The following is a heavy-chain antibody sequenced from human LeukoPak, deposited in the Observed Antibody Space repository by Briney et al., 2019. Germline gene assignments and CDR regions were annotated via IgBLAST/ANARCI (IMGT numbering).Heavy chain of an antibody. CDR1: GYAFTGYY. D-gene: IGHD3-22*01. Sequence: ASVKVSCKASGYAFTGYYMHWVRQAPGQGLEWMGWINPNSGGTNYAQKFQGWVTMTRDTSISTAYMELSRLRSDDTAVYYCARDSAYYYDSSGYSNWFDPWGQGTLVTVSS. J-gene: IGHJ5*02. V-gene: IGHV1-2*04. CDR2: INPNSGGT. CDR3: ARDSAYYYDSSGYSNWFDP.